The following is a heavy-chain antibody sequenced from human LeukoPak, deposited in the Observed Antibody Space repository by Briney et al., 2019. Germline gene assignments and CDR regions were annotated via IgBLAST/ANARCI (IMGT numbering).Heavy chain of an antibody. CDR1: GFTFSGYG. CDR2: ISYDGTKK. V-gene: IGHV3-30*03. D-gene: IGHD3-22*01. J-gene: IGHJ4*02. CDR3: ARASSSGYRGADY. Sequence: GGSLRLSCAASGFTFSGYGMHWFRQAPGQGLEWVALISYDGTKKYYADSVKGRFTISSDSSKNTLYLQMNSLRVEDTAVYYCARASSSGYRGADYWGQGTLVTVSS.